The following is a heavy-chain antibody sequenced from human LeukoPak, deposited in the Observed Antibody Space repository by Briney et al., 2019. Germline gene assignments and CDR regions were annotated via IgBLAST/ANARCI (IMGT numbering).Heavy chain of an antibody. CDR1: GYTFTGYH. V-gene: IGHV1-2*02. J-gene: IGHJ4*02. CDR2: INPNSGGT. CDR3: ARHAPLVRGVIYYFDH. Sequence: ASVKVSCKASGYTFTGYHLHWVRQAPGQGLEWMGWINPNSGGTNYAQKFQGRVTMTRDTSISTAYMELSRLRSDDTAVYYCARHAPLVRGVIYYFDHWGQGTLVTASS. D-gene: IGHD3-10*01.